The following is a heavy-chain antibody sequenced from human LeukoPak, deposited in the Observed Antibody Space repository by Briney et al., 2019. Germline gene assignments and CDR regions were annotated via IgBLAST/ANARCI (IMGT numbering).Heavy chain of an antibody. J-gene: IGHJ5*02. Sequence: ASVKVSCKASGGTFSSYAISWVRQAPGQGLEWMGGIIPIFGTANYAQKFQGRVTITADESTSTAYMELSSLRSEDTAVYYCAISHDILPPRGEWGSYNWFDPWGQGTLVTVSS. CDR3: AISHDILPPRGEWGSYNWFDP. CDR2: IIPIFGTA. V-gene: IGHV1-69*13. CDR1: GGTFSSYA. D-gene: IGHD3-9*01.